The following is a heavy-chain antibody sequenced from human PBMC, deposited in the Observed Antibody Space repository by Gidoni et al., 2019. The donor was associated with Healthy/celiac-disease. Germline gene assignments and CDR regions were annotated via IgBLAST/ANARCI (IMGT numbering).Heavy chain of an antibody. CDR3: ARTFSGAGYYDSSGYYAHFDY. J-gene: IGHJ4*02. CDR1: GYTFTSYA. V-gene: IGHV1-3*01. CDR2: INAGNGNT. Sequence: QVQLVQSGAEVQKPGASVKVSCKASGYTFTSYAMHWVRQAPGQRLEWMGWINAGNGNTKYSQKFQGRVTITRDTSASTAYMELSSLRSEDTAVYYCARTFSGAGYYDSSGYYAHFDYWGQGTLVTVSS. D-gene: IGHD3-22*01.